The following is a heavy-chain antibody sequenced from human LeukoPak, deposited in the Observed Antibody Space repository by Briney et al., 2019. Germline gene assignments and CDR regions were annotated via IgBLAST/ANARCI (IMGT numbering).Heavy chain of an antibody. CDR3: ARAPAGCSSTSCYLDAFDI. CDR2: IIPILGIA. Sequence: GASVKVSCKASGGTFSSYAISWVRQAPGQGLEWMGRIIPILGIANYAQKFQGRVTITADKSTSTAYMGLSSLRSEDTAVYYCARAPAGCSSTSCYLDAFDIWGQGTMVTVSS. D-gene: IGHD2-2*01. V-gene: IGHV1-69*04. CDR1: GGTFSSYA. J-gene: IGHJ3*02.